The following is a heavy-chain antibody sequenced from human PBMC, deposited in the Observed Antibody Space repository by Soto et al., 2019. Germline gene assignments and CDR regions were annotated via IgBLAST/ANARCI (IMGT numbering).Heavy chain of an antibody. D-gene: IGHD3-3*01. CDR2: IYWDDDN. V-gene: IGHV2-5*02. Sequence: QITLNESGPTQVKPRQTLTLTCTFSGFSLTTSGVGVGWIRQSPGKAPEWLALIYWDDDNRYSPSLKSRLTITKDTSKIQVVLPMADLDPADTATYYCAHRVLRTVFGLVTTTAIYFDFWGQGTPVAVSS. CDR3: AHRVLRTVFGLVTTTAIYFDF. J-gene: IGHJ4*02. CDR1: GFSLTTSGVG.